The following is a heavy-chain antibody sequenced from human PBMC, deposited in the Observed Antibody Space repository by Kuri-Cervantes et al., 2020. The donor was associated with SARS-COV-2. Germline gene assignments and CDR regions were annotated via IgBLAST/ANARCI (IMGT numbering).Heavy chain of an antibody. CDR1: GFTFDDYA. J-gene: IGHJ4*02. V-gene: IGHV3-74*01. CDR2: INSDGSST. D-gene: IGHD3-3*01. CDR3: ARSYDFWTGLDY. Sequence: GESLKISCAASGFTFDDYAMHWVRQAPGKGLVWVSRINSDGSSTSYADSVKGRFTISRDNAKNTLYLQMNSLRAEDTAVYYCARSYDFWTGLDYWGQGTLVTVSS.